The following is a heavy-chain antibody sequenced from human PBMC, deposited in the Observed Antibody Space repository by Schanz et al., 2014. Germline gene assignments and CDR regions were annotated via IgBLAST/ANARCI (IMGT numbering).Heavy chain of an antibody. CDR1: GYTFTYYY. CDR2: INPSGGST. CDR3: ARDRGHVEQLVLEWYYAMDV. D-gene: IGHD6-6*01. Sequence: QVQLVQSGAEVKKPGASVKVSCKASGYTFTYYYIHWMRQAPGQGLEWMGIINPSGGSTSYGQKFQGRVTMTRDTSTSEAYTELRSLRSDDPAVYYCARDRGHVEQLVLEWYYAMDVWGQGTTVAVSS. V-gene: IGHV1-46*01. J-gene: IGHJ6*02.